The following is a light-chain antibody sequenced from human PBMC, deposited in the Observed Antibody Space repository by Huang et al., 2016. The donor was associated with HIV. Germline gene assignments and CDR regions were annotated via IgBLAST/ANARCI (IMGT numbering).Light chain of an antibody. CDR3: QHYGNSRWT. J-gene: IGKJ1*01. CDR2: GAS. V-gene: IGKV3-20*01. CDR1: QSVSSNY. Sequence: ELVLTQSPGTLSLSQGERATLSCRASQSVSSNYLAWYQQQPGQATQRLIYGASSRATGIPYRFSGSGSGTDFTLSISRLEPEEFAVYYCQHYGNSRWTFGLGTKVDIK.